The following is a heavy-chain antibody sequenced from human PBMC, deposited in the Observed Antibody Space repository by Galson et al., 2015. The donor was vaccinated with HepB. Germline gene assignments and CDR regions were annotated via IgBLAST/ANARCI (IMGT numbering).Heavy chain of an antibody. Sequence: SLRLSCAAFGFTFSSYGMHWVRQAPGKGLEWVAFIRYDGSNKYYADSVKGRFTISRDNSKNTLYLQMNSLRAEDTTVYYCAKDLAVAGYYYYGMDVWGQGTTVTVSS. CDR1: GFTFSSYG. J-gene: IGHJ6*02. CDR3: AKDLAVAGYYYYGMDV. V-gene: IGHV3-30*02. CDR2: IRYDGSNK. D-gene: IGHD6-19*01.